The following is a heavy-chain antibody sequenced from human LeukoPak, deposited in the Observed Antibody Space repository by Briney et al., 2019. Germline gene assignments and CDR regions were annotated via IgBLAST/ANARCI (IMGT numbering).Heavy chain of an antibody. CDR1: GFTFTTYW. V-gene: IGHV3-7*03. D-gene: IGHD3-22*01. Sequence: GGSLRLSCAASGFTFTTYWMMWVRQAPGKGLEWVAKIKQDGSEEYYVDSVRGRFTISRDNAKNSVYLQMNSLRAEDTAVYYCAKDMGYDSSGYYYGFDYWGQGTLVTVSS. CDR3: AKDMGYDSSGYYYGFDY. J-gene: IGHJ4*02. CDR2: IKQDGSEE.